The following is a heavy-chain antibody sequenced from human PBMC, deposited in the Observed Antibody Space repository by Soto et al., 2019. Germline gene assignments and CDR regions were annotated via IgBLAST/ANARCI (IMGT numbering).Heavy chain of an antibody. CDR3: ARTVMPVGNLAAFDH. D-gene: IGHD7-27*01. V-gene: IGHV4-61*01. CDR2: IYNSGNT. J-gene: IGHJ4*02. CDR1: GGSVSSVKYF. Sequence: SETLSLTCNVSGGSVSSVKYFWSWIRQPPGKGLEWIAYIYNSGNTNYNPSLKSRATISVDTSKNQCSLKLTSVTAADSAVYFCARTVMPVGNLAAFDHWGQGVLVTVSS.